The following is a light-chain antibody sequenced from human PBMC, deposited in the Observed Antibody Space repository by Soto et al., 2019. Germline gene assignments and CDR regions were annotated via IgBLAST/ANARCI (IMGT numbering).Light chain of an antibody. CDR3: KSYAGSNTYV. J-gene: IGLJ1*01. CDR2: EVF. V-gene: IGLV2-8*01. Sequence: QSALNAPPSSSGSPRQSIPISCTGSKSDIGVYDFVSWYQHLPGKAPRLIIYEVFQRPSGVPDRFSGSKSGNTASLTVSGLQAADEADYFCKSYAGSNTYVFGSGTKV. CDR1: KSDIGVYDF.